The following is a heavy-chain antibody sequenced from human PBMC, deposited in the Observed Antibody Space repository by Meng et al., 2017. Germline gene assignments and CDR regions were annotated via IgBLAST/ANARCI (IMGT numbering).Heavy chain of an antibody. D-gene: IGHD1-26*01. CDR2: IIPIFGTA. CDR1: GGTFSSYA. V-gene: IGHV1-69*05. J-gene: IGHJ6*02. Sequence: SVKVSCKASGGTFSSYAISWVRQAPGQGLEWMGGIIPIFGTANYAQKFQDRVTITTDESTSTAYMELSSLRSEDTAVYYCARARGAYYYGMDVWGQGTTVTVSS. CDR3: ARARGAYYYGMDV.